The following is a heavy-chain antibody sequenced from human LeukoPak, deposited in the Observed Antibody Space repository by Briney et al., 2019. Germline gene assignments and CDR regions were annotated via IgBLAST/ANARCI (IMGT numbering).Heavy chain of an antibody. V-gene: IGHV3-23*01. J-gene: IGHJ4*02. CDR3: AKDGYYPN. CDR2: ISGGNT. CDR1: GFTFSSYA. D-gene: IGHD3-3*01. Sequence: PGGSLRLSCAASGFTFSSYAMSWVRQAPGKGLKWVSAISGGNTYYADSVKGRFTISRDNSKNTLYLQMNSLRAEDTAVYYCAKDGYYPNWGQGTLVTVSS.